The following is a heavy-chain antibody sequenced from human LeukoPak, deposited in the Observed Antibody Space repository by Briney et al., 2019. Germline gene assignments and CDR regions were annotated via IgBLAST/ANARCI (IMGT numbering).Heavy chain of an antibody. CDR1: GGTFSSYA. Sequence: ASVKVSCKASGGTFSSYAISWVRQAPGQGLEWMGRIIPILGIANYAQKFQGRVTITADKSTSTAYMELSSLRSEDTAVYYCARDLLDYDSSGYYFYWGQGTLVTVSS. J-gene: IGHJ4*02. CDR3: ARDLLDYDSSGYYFY. D-gene: IGHD3-22*01. V-gene: IGHV1-69*04. CDR2: IIPILGIA.